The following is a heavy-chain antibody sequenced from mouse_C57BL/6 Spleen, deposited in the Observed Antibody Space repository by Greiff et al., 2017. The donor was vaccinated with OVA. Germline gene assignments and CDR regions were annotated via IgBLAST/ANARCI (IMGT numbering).Heavy chain of an antibody. CDR1: GYTFTSYG. CDR2: IYPRSGNT. J-gene: IGHJ1*03. Sequence: VKLQQSGAELARPGASVKLSCKASGYTFTSYGISWVKQRTGQGLEWIGEIYPRSGNTYYNEKFKGKATLTADKSSSTAYMELRSLTSEDSAVYFCARWPTTVVDWYFDVWGTGTTVTVSS. D-gene: IGHD1-1*01. V-gene: IGHV1-81*01. CDR3: ARWPTTVVDWYFDV.